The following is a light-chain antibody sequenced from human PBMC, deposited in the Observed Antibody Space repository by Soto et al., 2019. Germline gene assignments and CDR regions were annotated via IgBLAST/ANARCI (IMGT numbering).Light chain of an antibody. CDR2: DAS. CDR3: QQYGSSPFT. Sequence: EIVLTQSPATLSLSPGERATLSCGASQSVGRTNLAWYQQKPGLAPRLLIYDASNRATGIPDRFSGSGSGTDFTLTISRLEPEDFAVYHCQQYGSSPFTFGPGTKVDIK. J-gene: IGKJ3*01. CDR1: QSVGRTN. V-gene: IGKV3D-20*01.